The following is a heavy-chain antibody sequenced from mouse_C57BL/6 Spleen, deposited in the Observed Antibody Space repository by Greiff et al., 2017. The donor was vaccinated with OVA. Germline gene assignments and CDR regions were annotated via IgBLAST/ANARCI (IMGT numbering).Heavy chain of an antibody. CDR1: GYTFTSYW. J-gene: IGHJ2*01. CDR2: IDPSDSYT. Sequence: QVQLQPPGAELVMPGASVQLSCKASGYTFTSYWMHWVKLRPGQGLEWIGEIDPSDSYTNYNQNFKGKSTLTVDKSSSTAYMQLRILTSGVSAVYYCARREGYWGQGTTLTVSS. V-gene: IGHV1-69*01. CDR3: ARREGY.